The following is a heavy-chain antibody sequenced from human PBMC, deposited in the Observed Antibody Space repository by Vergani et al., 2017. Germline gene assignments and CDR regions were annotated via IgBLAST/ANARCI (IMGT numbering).Heavy chain of an antibody. CDR1: GGSISSYY. D-gene: IGHD1-20*01. V-gene: IGHV4-59*01. CDR2: IYYSGST. J-gene: IGHJ3*02. CDR3: ARRITGYDAFDI. Sequence: QVQLQESGPGLVKPSETLSLTCTVSGGSISSYYWSWIRQPPGKGLEWVGYIYYSGSTNYNPSLKSRVTTSVDTSKNQFSLKLSSVTAADTAVYYCARRITGYDAFDIWGQGTMVTVSS.